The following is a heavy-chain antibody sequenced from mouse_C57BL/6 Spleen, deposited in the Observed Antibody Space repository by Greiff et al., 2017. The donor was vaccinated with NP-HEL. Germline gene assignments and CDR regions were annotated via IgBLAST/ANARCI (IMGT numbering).Heavy chain of an antibody. CDR3: ARADYYGSTPFAY. CDR1: GFTFSDYG. D-gene: IGHD1-1*01. V-gene: IGHV5-17*01. J-gene: IGHJ3*01. CDR2: LRSGSSTI. Sequence: EVQVVESGGGFFQPGGSLKLSCAASGFTFSDYGMHWVRQAPEKGLSWVADLRSGSSTIYYADTVKGRFTISRDNAKNTLFLQMTSLRSEDTAMYYCARADYYGSTPFAYWGQGTLVTVSA.